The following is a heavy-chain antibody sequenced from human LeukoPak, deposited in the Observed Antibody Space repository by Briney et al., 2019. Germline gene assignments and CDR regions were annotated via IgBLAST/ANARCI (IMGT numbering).Heavy chain of an antibody. J-gene: IGHJ4*02. CDR1: GFTFSSYG. V-gene: IGHV3-33*01. CDR3: AREHRPLTYYYDSSGYYSLKY. Sequence: PGMSLRLSCAASGFTFSSYGMHWVRQAPGKGLEWVAVIWYDGSNKYYGDSVKGRFTISRDNSKNTLYLQMNSLRAEDTAVYYCAREHRPLTYYYDSSGYYSLKYWGQGTLVTVSS. D-gene: IGHD3-22*01. CDR2: IWYDGSNK.